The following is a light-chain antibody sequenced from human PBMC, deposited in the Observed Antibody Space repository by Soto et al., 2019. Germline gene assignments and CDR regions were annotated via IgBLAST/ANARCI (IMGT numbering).Light chain of an antibody. Sequence: SYELTQPPSVSVTPGKTASISCGGNDLGSKGVHWYQQKPGQAPVLVIYSDTDLPTVITERFSRSNSANLATLTIRRVEAGDEADYYCQVWDSGSAHVVFGGGTKVTVL. V-gene: IGLV3-21*01. J-gene: IGLJ2*01. CDR1: DLGSKG. CDR2: SDT. CDR3: QVWDSGSAHVV.